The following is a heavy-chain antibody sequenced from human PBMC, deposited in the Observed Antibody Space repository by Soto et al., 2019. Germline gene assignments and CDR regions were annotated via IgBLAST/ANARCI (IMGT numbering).Heavy chain of an antibody. J-gene: IGHJ4*02. CDR3: ARDQNGSPHFDY. V-gene: IGHV4-59*01. CDR1: GASIRSYY. Sequence: QVQLQESGPGLVKPSETLSLTCTVSGASIRSYYWSWIRQPPGKGLEWIGIIYYSGSTNYNPSLKRRVTISVDTSKNQFSLRVSSVTAADTAVYYCARDQNGSPHFDYWGQGTLVTVSS. CDR2: IYYSGST. D-gene: IGHD1-26*01.